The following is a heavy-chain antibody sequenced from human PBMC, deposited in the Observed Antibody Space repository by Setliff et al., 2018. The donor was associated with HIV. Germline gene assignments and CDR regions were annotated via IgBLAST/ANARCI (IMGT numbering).Heavy chain of an antibody. Sequence: ASVKVSCKASGYTFSRYAIHWVRQAPGQRLEWMGGFNAGNLNTKYSQKFQGRVTFTGDTSASTTYMELSSLRSEDTAVYYCAREEMSMWLPEYFFDFWGQGTLVTVSS. V-gene: IGHV1-3*01. CDR1: GYTFSRYA. J-gene: IGHJ4*02. D-gene: IGHD5-12*01. CDR3: AREEMSMWLPEYFFDF. CDR2: FNAGNLNT.